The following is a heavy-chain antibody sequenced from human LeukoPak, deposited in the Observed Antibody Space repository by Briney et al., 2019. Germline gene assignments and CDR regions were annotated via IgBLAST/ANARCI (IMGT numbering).Heavy chain of an antibody. CDR2: ISYDGSNK. D-gene: IGHD6-19*01. J-gene: IGHJ6*02. V-gene: IGHV3-30-3*01. CDR3: ARDRLGPYGMDV. Sequence: QTGGSLRLSCAASGFTFSSYAMHWVRQAPGKGLEWVAVISYDGSNKYYADSVKGRFTISRDNSKNTLYLQMNSLRAEDTAVYYCARDRLGPYGMDVWGQGTTVTVSS. CDR1: GFTFSSYA.